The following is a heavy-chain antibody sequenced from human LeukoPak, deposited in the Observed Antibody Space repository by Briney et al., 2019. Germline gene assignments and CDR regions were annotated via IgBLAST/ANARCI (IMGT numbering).Heavy chain of an antibody. Sequence: NPSETLSLTCTVSGGSISSYYWSWIRQPPGKGLEWIGYIYYSGSTNSNPSLKSRVTISVDTSKNQFSLKLSSVTAADTAVYYCARLAAMTSAYGMDVWGQGTTVTVSS. J-gene: IGHJ6*02. CDR2: IYYSGST. D-gene: IGHD4-11*01. CDR1: GGSISSYY. CDR3: ARLAAMTSAYGMDV. V-gene: IGHV4-59*08.